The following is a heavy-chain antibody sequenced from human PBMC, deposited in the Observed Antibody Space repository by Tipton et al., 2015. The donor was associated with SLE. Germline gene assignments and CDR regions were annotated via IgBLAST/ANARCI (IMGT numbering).Heavy chain of an antibody. Sequence: TLSLTCTVSDGSIRSTNYYWGWIRQPPGKGLEWIGSIFYTGSTYYNPSLKSRVSFSIDTSKHQFSLKLNSVTAADTAVYYCARHMITGGEFDYWGQGTLVTVSS. J-gene: IGHJ4*02. CDR2: IFYTGST. CDR1: DGSIRSTNYY. V-gene: IGHV4-39*07. D-gene: IGHD3-16*01. CDR3: ARHMITGGEFDY.